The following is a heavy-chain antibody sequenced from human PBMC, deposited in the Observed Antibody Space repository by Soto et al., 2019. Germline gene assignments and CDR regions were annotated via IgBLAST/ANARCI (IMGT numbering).Heavy chain of an antibody. Sequence: EVQLVESGGGLVQPGGSLRLSCAASGFTFSSYNMNWVRQAPGKGLEWVSYISSSSGTIYYADSVKGRFTISRDSAKNLLYLQMNSLRDEDTAVYYCARDRGIVGALGYWGQGTLVTVSS. J-gene: IGHJ4*02. CDR2: ISSSSGTI. V-gene: IGHV3-48*02. CDR3: ARDRGIVGALGY. CDR1: GFTFSSYN. D-gene: IGHD1-26*01.